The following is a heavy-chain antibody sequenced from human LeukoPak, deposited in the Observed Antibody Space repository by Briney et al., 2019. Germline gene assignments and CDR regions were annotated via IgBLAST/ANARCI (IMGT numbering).Heavy chain of an antibody. Sequence: SETLSLTCTVSGGSISSYYWSWIRQPAGKGLGWIGRIYTSGSTNYNASLKSRVSMSVDTSKNQFSLKLSSVTAADTAVFYCARENSGSYREFDYWGQGTLVTVSS. V-gene: IGHV4-4*07. CDR1: GGSISSYY. CDR2: IYTSGST. J-gene: IGHJ4*02. D-gene: IGHD1-26*01. CDR3: ARENSGSYREFDY.